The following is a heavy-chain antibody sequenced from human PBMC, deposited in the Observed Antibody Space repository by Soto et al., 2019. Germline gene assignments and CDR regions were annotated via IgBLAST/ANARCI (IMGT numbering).Heavy chain of an antibody. J-gene: IGHJ4*02. V-gene: IGHV5-51*01. CDR2: IYPGDSDT. CDR1: GDSFTSYW. Sequence: GESLKISCKVSGDSFTSYWIGWVRQMPGKGLEWMGIIYPGDSDTRYSPSFQGQVIISADKSISTAYLQWSSLKASDTAMYYCARLLAYYDILTGYYKEYYFDYWGQGTLVTVSS. CDR3: ARLLAYYDILTGYYKEYYFDY. D-gene: IGHD3-9*01.